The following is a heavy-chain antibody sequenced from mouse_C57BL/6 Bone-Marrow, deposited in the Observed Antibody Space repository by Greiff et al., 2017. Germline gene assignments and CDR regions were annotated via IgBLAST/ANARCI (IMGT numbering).Heavy chain of an antibody. V-gene: IGHV1-50*01. J-gene: IGHJ1*03. D-gene: IGHD1-1*01. Sequence: QVQLQQPGAELVKPGASVKLSCKASGYTFTSYWMQWVKQRPGQGLEWIGEIDPSDSYTNYNQKFKGKATLTVDTSSSTAYMQHSSLTSEDSAVYYCARENRCPEYYYGSSYYWYFDVWGTGTTVTVSS. CDR1: GYTFTSYW. CDR3: ARENRCPEYYYGSSYYWYFDV. CDR2: IDPSDSYT.